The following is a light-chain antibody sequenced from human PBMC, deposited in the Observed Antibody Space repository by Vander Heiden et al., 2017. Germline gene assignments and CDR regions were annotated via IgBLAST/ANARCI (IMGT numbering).Light chain of an antibody. V-gene: IGKV3-20*01. CDR3: QQYGSSPQT. Sequence: EIVLTHSPAPLSFSPAETATLSSSASQSVSSSYLAWYQQKPGQAPRLLIYGASSRATGIPDRFSGSGSGTDFTLTISRLEPEDFAVYYCQQYGSSPQTFGQGTKVEIK. CDR1: QSVSSSY. CDR2: GAS. J-gene: IGKJ1*01.